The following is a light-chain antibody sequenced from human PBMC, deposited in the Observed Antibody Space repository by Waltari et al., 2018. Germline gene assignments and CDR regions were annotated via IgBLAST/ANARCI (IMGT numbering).Light chain of an antibody. V-gene: IGLV2-14*01. CDR1: SSDVGGYNY. CDR2: EVI. Sequence: QSALTQPASVAGSPGQSITIPCTGTSSDVGGYNYVSWYQQFPGKPPHLLIYEVINRPSGISNRFSGSKSGNTASLAISGLQAEDEADYYCSSYTSSSTLVFGGGTKLTVL. J-gene: IGLJ2*01. CDR3: SSYTSSSTLV.